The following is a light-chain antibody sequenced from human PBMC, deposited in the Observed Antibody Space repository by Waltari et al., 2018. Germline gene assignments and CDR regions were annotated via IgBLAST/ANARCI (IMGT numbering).Light chain of an antibody. CDR1: QSVNNY. J-gene: IGKJ4*01. CDR3: QQRSNWPLT. Sequence: EIVLTQSPATLSLSPGERATLSCRASQSVNNYLAWYQQKPGQAPSLLIYDASNRATSIPASFSGSGSGTDFTLTISSLEPEDFAVDDCQQRSNWPLTFGGGTKVEIK. V-gene: IGKV3-11*01. CDR2: DAS.